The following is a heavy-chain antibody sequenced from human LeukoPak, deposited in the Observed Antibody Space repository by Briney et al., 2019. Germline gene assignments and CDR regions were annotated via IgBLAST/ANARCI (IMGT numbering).Heavy chain of an antibody. CDR2: INPNSGGT. CDR3: ARDGVVPAAVLAANWFDP. Sequence: ASVKVSCKASGYTFTGYYMHWVRQAPGQGLEWMGRINPNSGGTNYAQKFQGRVTMTRDTSTSTVSMELSSLRSEDTAVYYCARDGVVPAAVLAANWFDPWGQGTLVTVSS. D-gene: IGHD2-2*02. J-gene: IGHJ5*02. V-gene: IGHV1-2*06. CDR1: GYTFTGYY.